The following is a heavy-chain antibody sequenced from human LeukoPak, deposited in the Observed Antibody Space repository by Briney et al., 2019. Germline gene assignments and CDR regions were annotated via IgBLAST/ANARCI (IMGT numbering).Heavy chain of an antibody. CDR1: GYTFTNYY. V-gene: IGHV1-46*03. J-gene: IGHJ3*02. D-gene: IGHD2-15*01. CDR2: INPGGGST. CDR3: ARDTPNCGGGSCYSGDAFDI. Sequence: ASVKVSCKASGYTFTNYYMHWVRQAPGQGLEWMGIINPGGGSTSYAQKFQGRVTMTRDTSTSTVYMELSSLRSEDSAVYYCARDTPNCGGGSCYSGDAFDIWGQGTMVTVSS.